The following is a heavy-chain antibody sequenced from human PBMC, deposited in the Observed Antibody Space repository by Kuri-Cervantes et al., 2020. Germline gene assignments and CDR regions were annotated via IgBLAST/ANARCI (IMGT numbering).Heavy chain of an antibody. J-gene: IGHJ4*02. V-gene: IGHV3-30*02. D-gene: IGHD1/OR15-1a*01. CDR1: GFTFSSYS. Sequence: GESLKISCAASGFTFSSYSMNWVRQAPGKGLEWVAFIRYDGSNEYYVDSVKGRFTISRDNSKNTMYLQMNSLKPEDTAVYYCAKAVSGTTEVFDHWGQGTLVTVSS. CDR3: AKAVSGTTEVFDH. CDR2: IRYDGSNE.